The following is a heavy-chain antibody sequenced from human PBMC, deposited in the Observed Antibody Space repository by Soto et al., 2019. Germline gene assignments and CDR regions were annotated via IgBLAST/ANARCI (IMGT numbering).Heavy chain of an antibody. V-gene: IGHV1-8*01. CDR3: ARQWELSGYYYGMDV. CDR1: GYTFTTYD. CDR2: MSPSSGNT. Sequence: ASVKVSCKASGYTFTTYDINWVRQATGQGLEWMGWMSPSSGNTGYAQKFQGRVTMTRDTSISTAYMELSSLRSDDTAVYYCARQWELSGYYYGMDVWGQGTTVTVS. J-gene: IGHJ6*02. D-gene: IGHD1-26*01.